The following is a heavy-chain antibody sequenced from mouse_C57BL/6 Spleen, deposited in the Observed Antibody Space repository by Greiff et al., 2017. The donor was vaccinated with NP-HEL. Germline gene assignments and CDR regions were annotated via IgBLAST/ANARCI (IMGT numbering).Heavy chain of an antibody. Sequence: QVQLKESGAELVRPGASVTLSCKASGYTFTDYEMHWVKQTPVHGLEWIGAIDPETGGTAYNQKFKGKAILTADKSSSTAYMELRSLTSEDSAVYYCTSYYSNYGDYWGQGTSVTVSS. D-gene: IGHD2-5*01. CDR2: IDPETGGT. CDR1: GYTFTDYE. CDR3: TSYYSNYGDY. V-gene: IGHV1-15*01. J-gene: IGHJ4*01.